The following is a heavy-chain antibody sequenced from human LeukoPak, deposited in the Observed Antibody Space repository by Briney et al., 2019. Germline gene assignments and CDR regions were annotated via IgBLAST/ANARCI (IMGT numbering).Heavy chain of an antibody. J-gene: IGHJ3*02. CDR1: GYTFTGYY. CDR3: ARVGVFGGNSGAFDI. D-gene: IGHD4-23*01. Sequence: ASVKASCKASGYTFTGYYVHWVRQAPGHRLEWMGWINPNNGGTNYAQKFQDRVITTRDMSITTAYMELSKLTSDDTAVYFCARVGVFGGNSGAFDIWGQGTMVTVSS. CDR2: INPNNGGT. V-gene: IGHV1-2*02.